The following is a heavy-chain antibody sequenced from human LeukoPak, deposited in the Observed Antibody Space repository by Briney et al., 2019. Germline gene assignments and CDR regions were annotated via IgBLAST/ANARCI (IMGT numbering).Heavy chain of an antibody. CDR3: ARGDYYDSSGRGAFDI. Sequence: SETLSLTCTVSGYSISSGYYWGWIRQPPGKGLEWIGSIYHSGSTYYNPSLKSRVTISVDTSKNQFSLKLSSVTAADTAVYYCARGDYYDSSGRGAFDIWGQGTMVTVSS. CDR2: IYHSGST. J-gene: IGHJ3*02. D-gene: IGHD3-22*01. CDR1: GYSISSGYY. V-gene: IGHV4-38-2*02.